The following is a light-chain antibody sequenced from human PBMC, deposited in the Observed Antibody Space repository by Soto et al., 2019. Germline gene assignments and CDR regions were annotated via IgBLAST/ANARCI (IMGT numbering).Light chain of an antibody. CDR3: QQLNSYPPWT. CDR1: QSISSW. Sequence: DIQMTQSPSTLSASVGDRVTITCRASQSISSWLAWYQQKPGKAPKLLIYAASSLQSGVPSRFSGSGSGTDSTLTISSLQPEDFATYYCQQLNSYPPWTFGQGTKVDIK. V-gene: IGKV1-5*01. CDR2: AAS. J-gene: IGKJ1*01.